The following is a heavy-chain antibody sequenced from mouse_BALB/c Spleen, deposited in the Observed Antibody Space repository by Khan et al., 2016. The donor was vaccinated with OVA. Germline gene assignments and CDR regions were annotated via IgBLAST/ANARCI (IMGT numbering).Heavy chain of an antibody. D-gene: IGHD1-1*01. V-gene: IGHV1S41*01. CDR1: GYTFTSYW. CDR2: VSPGSGSP. J-gene: IGHJ4*01. CDR3: TSSNYDGNSLYSMDY. Sequence: DLVKPGASVKLSCKASGYTFTSYWINWIKQRPGQGLEWIGRVSPGSGSPYYNEIFKGKATVTVDKSSSPAYIQLNSLPSEDPAVSCCTSSNYDGNSLYSMDYWGQGTSVTVSS.